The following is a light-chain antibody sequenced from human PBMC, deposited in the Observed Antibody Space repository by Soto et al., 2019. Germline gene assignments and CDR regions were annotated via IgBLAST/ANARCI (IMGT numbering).Light chain of an antibody. V-gene: IGKV3-15*01. CDR1: QSVSNN. Sequence: MTQSPATLSVSPGERATVPCRASQSVSNNLAWYQQKPGLAPRLLIYGASTRATGIPARFSGSGYGTEFTLSISSLQSEDFAVYYCQQYHKWPLTFGGGTKVDIK. J-gene: IGKJ4*01. CDR2: GAS. CDR3: QQYHKWPLT.